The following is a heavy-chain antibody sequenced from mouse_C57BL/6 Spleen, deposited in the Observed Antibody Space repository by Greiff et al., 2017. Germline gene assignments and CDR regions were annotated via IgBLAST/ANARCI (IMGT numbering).Heavy chain of an antibody. CDR3: ARWGGTLYFDY. V-gene: IGHV1-53*01. J-gene: IGHJ2*01. CDR2: INPSNGGP. CDR1: GYTFTSYW. Sequence: QVQLKQPGTELVKPGASVKLSCKASGYTFTSYWMHWVKQRPGQGLEWIGNINPSNGGPNYNEKFKSKATLTVDKSYSTAYMQLSSLTSEDSAVYYCARWGGTLYFDYWGQGTTLTVSS. D-gene: IGHD3-3*01.